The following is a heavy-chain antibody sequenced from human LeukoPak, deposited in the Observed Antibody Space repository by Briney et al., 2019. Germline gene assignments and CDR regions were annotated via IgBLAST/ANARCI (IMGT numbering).Heavy chain of an antibody. V-gene: IGHV3-7*01. Sequence: PGESLRLSCAASGFTFENYWMSWVRQAPGKGPEWVANIKQDGSVEHYLDSVKGRFTITRDNAKNSLILQMNSLRAEDTAVYYCARWAGVTDYWGQGTLVTVSS. CDR1: GFTFENYW. J-gene: IGHJ4*02. CDR3: ARWAGVTDY. D-gene: IGHD5-18*01. CDR2: IKQDGSVE.